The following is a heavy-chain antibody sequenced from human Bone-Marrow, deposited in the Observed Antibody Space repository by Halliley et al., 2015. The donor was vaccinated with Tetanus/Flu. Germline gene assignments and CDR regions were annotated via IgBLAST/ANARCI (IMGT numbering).Heavy chain of an antibody. J-gene: IGHJ5*02. CDR2: IFHSCYT. D-gene: IGHD5-18*01. Sequence: CLGHIFHSCYTRYNPSLRSRLTLSVDPSKIQFSLSLSSVTAADTAVYYCARDMLMDTDGVSLDPWGQGARVTVTP. CDR3: ARDMLMDTDGVSLDP. V-gene: IGHV4-31*02.